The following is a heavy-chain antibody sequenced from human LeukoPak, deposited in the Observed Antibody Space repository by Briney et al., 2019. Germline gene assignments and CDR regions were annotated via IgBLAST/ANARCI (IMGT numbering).Heavy chain of an antibody. CDR3: AKDSSYSWFGGDSK. CDR1: GFTFSYYG. CDR2: ISTDGSNK. D-gene: IGHD3-10*01. J-gene: IGHJ4*02. Sequence: PGRSLRLSCAASGFTFSYYGLHWVRQAPGKGLEWVALISTDGSNKDYADSVKGRFTISRDNSKNTLYLQMDSLRPDDTAVYYCAKDSSYSWFGGDSKWGQGTLVTVSS. V-gene: IGHV3-30*18.